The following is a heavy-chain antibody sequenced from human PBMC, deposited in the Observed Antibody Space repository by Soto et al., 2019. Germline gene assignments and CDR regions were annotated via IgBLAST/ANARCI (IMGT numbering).Heavy chain of an antibody. Sequence: EVQLVESGGGLVQPGGALRLSCEASGVIFRTSWMTWVRQPPGKGLEWVASINVDGGERYYVGSVRGRFTVSRDNAKNALYLQMNSLRAEDTAVYYCARDVGPNTLDYWGQGTLVTVSS. J-gene: IGHJ4*02. CDR1: GVIFRTSW. V-gene: IGHV3-7*03. CDR3: ARDVGPNTLDY. CDR2: INVDGGER.